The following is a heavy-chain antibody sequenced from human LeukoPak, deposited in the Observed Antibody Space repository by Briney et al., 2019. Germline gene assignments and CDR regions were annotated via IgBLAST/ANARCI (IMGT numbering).Heavy chain of an antibody. CDR3: ARGGVVVDLDY. J-gene: IGHJ4*02. V-gene: IGHV1-2*02. CDR1: GYTFTGYY. D-gene: IGHD3-22*01. CDR2: INPNSGGT. Sequence: ASVKVSCKASGYTFTGYYMHWVRQAPGQGLEWMGWINPNSGGTNYAQKFQGRVTIARNASISTAYMELSSLRSEDTAVYYCARGGVVVDLDYWGQGTLVTVSS.